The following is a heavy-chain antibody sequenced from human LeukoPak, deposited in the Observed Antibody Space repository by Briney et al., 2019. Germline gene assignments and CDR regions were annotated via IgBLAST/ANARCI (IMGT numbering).Heavy chain of an antibody. V-gene: IGHV3-23*01. CDR1: GFTFSSNS. J-gene: IGHJ4*02. CDR3: ARDTYYYDSSGYYYGRGFDY. CDR2: ITNNGATT. Sequence: PGGSLRLSCAASGFTFSSNSMNWVRQAPGRGLEWVSVITNNGATTYYADSVKGRFTISRDNSKNMLYLQMNSLRAEDTAVYYCARDTYYYDSSGYYYGRGFDYWGQGTLVTVSS. D-gene: IGHD3-22*01.